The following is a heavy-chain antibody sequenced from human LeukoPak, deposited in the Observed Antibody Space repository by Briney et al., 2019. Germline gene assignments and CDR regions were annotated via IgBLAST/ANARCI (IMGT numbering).Heavy chain of an antibody. J-gene: IGHJ5*02. CDR2: INPNSGGT. V-gene: IGHV1-2*02. CDR3: ASGHTVTSSRGGFDP. Sequence: ASVKVSCQASGYTFNRYYMHWVRQAPGQGLEWMGWINPNSGGTNYAQKLQGRVTMTRDTSISTAYMELSRLRSDDTAVYYCASGHTVTSSRGGFDPWGQGTLVTVSS. CDR1: GYTFNRYY. D-gene: IGHD4-17*01.